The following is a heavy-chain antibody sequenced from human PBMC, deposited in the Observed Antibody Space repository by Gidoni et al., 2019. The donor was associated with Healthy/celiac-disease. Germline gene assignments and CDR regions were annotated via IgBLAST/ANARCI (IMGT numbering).Heavy chain of an antibody. Sequence: QVQLQQWGAGLLKPSETLSLTCAVYGGSFSGYYWRWIRQPPGKGLEWIGEINHSGSTNYNPSLKSRVTISVDTSKNQFSLKLSSVTAADTAVYYCARAMSPSGPRYEYYYGSGGDYWGQGTLVTVSS. CDR1: GGSFSGYY. J-gene: IGHJ4*02. CDR2: INHSGST. CDR3: ARAMSPSGPRYEYYYGSGGDY. V-gene: IGHV4-34*01. D-gene: IGHD3-10*01.